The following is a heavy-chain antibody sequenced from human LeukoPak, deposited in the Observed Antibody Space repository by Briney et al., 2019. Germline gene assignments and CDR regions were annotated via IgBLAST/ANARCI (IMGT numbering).Heavy chain of an antibody. Sequence: PSETLSLTCSFSIVSIKNYYWNWIRQSPGKGLQWIGYIYYTGSTDYNFSLKSRVTISLDTSENQFSLRLNSVTAADTAVYYCARAGRDSSGWYGTSFDYWGQGTLVTVSS. CDR3: ARAGRDSSGWYGTSFDY. CDR1: IVSIKNYY. J-gene: IGHJ4*02. D-gene: IGHD6-19*01. CDR2: IYYTGST. V-gene: IGHV4-59*08.